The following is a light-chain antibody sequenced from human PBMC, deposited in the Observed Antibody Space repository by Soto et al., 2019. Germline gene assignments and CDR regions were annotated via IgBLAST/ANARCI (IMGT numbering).Light chain of an antibody. J-gene: IGLJ1*01. CDR3: AAWDDTVRSYV. V-gene: IGLV1-47*01. CDR2: RDN. CDR1: ISNIGTNY. Sequence: QSVLTQPPSVSVTPGQRVTISCSGGISNIGTNYVHWFQQLPGTAPKVLSNRDNQRPSGVPDRFSGSKSGTSASLAISGLRSEDEAEYYCAAWDDTVRSYVFGTGTKLTVL.